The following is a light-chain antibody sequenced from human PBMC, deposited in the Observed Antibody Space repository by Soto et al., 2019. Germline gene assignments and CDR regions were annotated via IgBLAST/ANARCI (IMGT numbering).Light chain of an antibody. V-gene: IGKV3-11*01. CDR2: DAS. J-gene: IGKJ1*01. CDR3: QQRTR. Sequence: EIVLTQSPATLSLSPGERATLSCRASQSVSTYLAWYQHKPGQAPRLLIHDASKRATGIPARFSASGSGTDFTLTISSLELEDFSVYYCQQRTRFGQGTKVEIK. CDR1: QSVSTY.